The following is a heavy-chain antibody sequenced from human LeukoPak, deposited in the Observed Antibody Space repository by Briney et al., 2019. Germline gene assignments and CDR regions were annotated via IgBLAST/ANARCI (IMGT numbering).Heavy chain of an antibody. Sequence: SETLSLTCTVSGGSISSGDYYWSWIRQPPGKGLEWIGYIYYSGGTYYNPSLKSRVTISVDTSKNQFSLKLSSVTAADTAVYYCAKALHYYDSSGYLYYFDYWGQGTLVTVSS. CDR1: GGSISSGDYY. V-gene: IGHV4-30-4*01. CDR3: AKALHYYDSSGYLYYFDY. D-gene: IGHD3-22*01. CDR2: IYYSGGT. J-gene: IGHJ4*02.